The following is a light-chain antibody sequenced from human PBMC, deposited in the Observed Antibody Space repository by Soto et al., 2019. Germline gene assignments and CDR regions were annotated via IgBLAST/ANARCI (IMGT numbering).Light chain of an antibody. V-gene: IGLV2-14*01. CDR3: ISYTSSSTVV. CDR1: SSDVGDYNF. CDR2: EVS. Sequence: QSVLTQPASVSGSPGQSITISCTGTSSDVGDYNFVSWYQQHPGKAPKLMIYEVSDRPSGVSNRFSGSKSGNTASLTISGLQAEDEADYYCISYTSSSTVVLGGGTKLTVL. J-gene: IGLJ2*01.